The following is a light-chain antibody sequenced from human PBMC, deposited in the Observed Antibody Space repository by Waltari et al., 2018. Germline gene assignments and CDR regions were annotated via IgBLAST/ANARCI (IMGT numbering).Light chain of an antibody. J-gene: IGKJ4*01. CDR2: DTS. V-gene: IGKV3-11*01. CDR3: QQRRDWPLT. CDR1: QSVTNY. Sequence: EIVLTQSPAILSLSPGARASLSCRASQSVTNYLAWYQQKPGQAPRLLIYDTSNRATGIPARFSGSGFGTDFTLTISSLEPEDFAVYYCQQRRDWPLTFGGGTKVEIK.